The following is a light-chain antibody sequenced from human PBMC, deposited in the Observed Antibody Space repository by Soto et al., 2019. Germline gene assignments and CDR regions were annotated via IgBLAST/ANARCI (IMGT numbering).Light chain of an antibody. CDR1: QSISSY. CDR2: AAS. V-gene: IGKV1-39*01. CDR3: QQYGSSTWT. J-gene: IGKJ1*01. Sequence: DIQMTQSQSSLSASVGDRVTITCRASQSISSYLNWYQQKPGKAPKLLIYAASSLQSGVPSRFSGSGSGTDFTLTISRLEPEDFAVYYCQQYGSSTWTFGQGTKADIK.